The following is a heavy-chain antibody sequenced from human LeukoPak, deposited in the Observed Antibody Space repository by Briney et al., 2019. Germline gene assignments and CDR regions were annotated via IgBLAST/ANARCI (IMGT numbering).Heavy chain of an antibody. Sequence: GGSLRLSCAASGYTFSRYSMNWVRQAPGKGLEWVSFISSTSSFIYYADSVKGRFTISRDNTKNSMYLQMNSLRAEDTAVYYCARGTSSWYGVDYWGQGTLVTVSS. CDR1: GYTFSRYS. J-gene: IGHJ4*02. D-gene: IGHD6-13*01. V-gene: IGHV3-21*01. CDR2: ISSTSSFI. CDR3: ARGTSSWYGVDY.